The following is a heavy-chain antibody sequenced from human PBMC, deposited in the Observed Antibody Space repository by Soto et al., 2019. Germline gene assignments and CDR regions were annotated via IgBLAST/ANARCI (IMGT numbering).Heavy chain of an antibody. CDR2: IYYSGST. D-gene: IGHD5-18*01. Sequence: SETLSLTCTVSGGSISSSSYYWGWIRQPPGKGLEWIGSIYYSGSTYYNPSLKSRDTISVDTSKNQFSLKLSSVTAADTAVYYCARSFRRRGYSYGYGFDYWGQGTLVTVSS. CDR1: GGSISSSSYY. CDR3: ARSFRRRGYSYGYGFDY. V-gene: IGHV4-39*01. J-gene: IGHJ4*02.